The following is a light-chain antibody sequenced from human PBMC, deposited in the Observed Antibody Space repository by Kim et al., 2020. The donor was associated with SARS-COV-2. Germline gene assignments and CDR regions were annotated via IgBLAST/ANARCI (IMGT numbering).Light chain of an antibody. CDR1: SSDVGGYKY. J-gene: IGLJ2*01. CDR2: DVN. V-gene: IGLV2-14*03. Sequence: QSALSQPASVSGSPGQSIALSCTGTSSDVGGYKYVSWYQQHPGQAPNLLIYDVNNRPSGVSDRFSGSKSGNTASLTISGLQAEDEADYYCTSYTRSSTFVFGGGTQLTVL. CDR3: TSYTRSSTFV.